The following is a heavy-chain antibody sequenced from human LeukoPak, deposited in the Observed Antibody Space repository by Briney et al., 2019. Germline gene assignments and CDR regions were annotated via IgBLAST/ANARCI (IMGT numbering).Heavy chain of an antibody. Sequence: GGSLRLSCAASGFSFSAYGMNWVRQAPGKGLEWVSYIGSSDSTIYYADSVKGRFTISRDNAENSLYLQMNSLRAEDTAVYYCARDVNSNYPYFYYYYYMDVWGKGTTVTVSS. D-gene: IGHD4-11*01. V-gene: IGHV3-48*04. CDR3: ARDVNSNYPYFYYYYYMDV. CDR1: GFSFSAYG. CDR2: IGSSDSTI. J-gene: IGHJ6*03.